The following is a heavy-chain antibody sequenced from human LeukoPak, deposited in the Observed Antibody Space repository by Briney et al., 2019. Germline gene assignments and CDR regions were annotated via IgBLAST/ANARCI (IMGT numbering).Heavy chain of an antibody. Sequence: SQTLSLTCTVSGGSISSGSYSWSWLRQPAGKGLEWIGRIYPSGSTNYNPSLKSRVTISVDTSKNQFSLKPSSVTAADTAVYYCARGFAERYYYYYYMDVWGKGTTVTVSS. CDR2: IYPSGST. J-gene: IGHJ6*03. CDR1: GGSISSGSYS. CDR3: ARGFAERYYYYYYMDV. V-gene: IGHV4-61*02. D-gene: IGHD3-10*01.